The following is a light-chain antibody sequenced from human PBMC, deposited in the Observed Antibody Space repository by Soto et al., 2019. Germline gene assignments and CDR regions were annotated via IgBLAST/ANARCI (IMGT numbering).Light chain of an antibody. CDR1: RSNIGSNF. J-gene: IGLJ2*01. Sequence: SVLSQPASASGTPGQRVTISCSGSRSNIGSNFVYWYQQFPGAAPKLLIYMDHQRPSGVPDRFSGSKSDTSASLAISGHRSDDEADYFCAAWDDKLYGVLFGGGTNVTVL. CDR2: MDH. CDR3: AAWDDKLYGVL. V-gene: IGLV1-47*01.